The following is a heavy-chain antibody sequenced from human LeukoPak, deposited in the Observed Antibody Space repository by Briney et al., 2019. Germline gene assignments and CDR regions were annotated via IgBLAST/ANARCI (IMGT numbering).Heavy chain of an antibody. D-gene: IGHD2-15*01. V-gene: IGHV3-7*01. Sequence: GGSLRLSCAASGFTFRTNAMSWVRQAPGKGLEWVANIDEAGKDRYYADSVKGRFTISRDNTKNSVFLDMTSLRVEDTATYFCARASPGVVFNYFDYWGQGALVPVSS. CDR2: IDEAGKDR. J-gene: IGHJ4*01. CDR1: GFTFRTNA. CDR3: ARASPGVVFNYFDY.